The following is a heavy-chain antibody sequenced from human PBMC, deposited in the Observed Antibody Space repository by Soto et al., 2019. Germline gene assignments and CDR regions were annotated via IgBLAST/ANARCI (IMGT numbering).Heavy chain of an antibody. CDR3: ARTYYDFFSEVQYGMDV. CDR1: GYTLTSYA. V-gene: IGHV1-3*01. CDR2: INAGNGNT. D-gene: IGHD3-3*01. J-gene: IGHJ6*02. Sequence: ASVKVSCKASGYTLTSYAMHWVRQAPGQRLEWMGWINAGNGNTKYSQKFQGRVTITRDTSASTAYMELSSLRSEDTAVYYCARTYYDFFSEVQYGMDVWGQGTTVTVSS.